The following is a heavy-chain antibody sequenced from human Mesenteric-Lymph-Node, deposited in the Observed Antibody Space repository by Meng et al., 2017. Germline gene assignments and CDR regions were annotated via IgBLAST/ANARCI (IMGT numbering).Heavy chain of an antibody. D-gene: IGHD5-24*01. CDR1: GGSISSSSYY. CDR2: IYYSGST. Sequence: QLHLQEAGPGLVKPSETLSLTCTVPGGSISSSSYYWGWIRQPPGKGLEWIGSIYYSGSTYYNPSLKSRVTISVDTSKNQFSLKLSSVTAADTAVYYCASKGMASHYWGQGTLVTVSS. J-gene: IGHJ4*02. CDR3: ASKGMASHY. V-gene: IGHV4-39*07.